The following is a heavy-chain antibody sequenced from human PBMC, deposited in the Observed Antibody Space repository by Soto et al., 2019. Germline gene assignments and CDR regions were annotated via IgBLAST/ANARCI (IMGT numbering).Heavy chain of an antibody. J-gene: IGHJ3*02. CDR1: GGTFSSYA. D-gene: IGHD5-18*01. CDR2: IIPIFGTA. V-gene: IGHV1-69*13. Sequence: SVKVSCKASGGTFSSYAISWVRQAPGQGREWMGGIIPIFGTANYAQKFQGRVTITADESTSTAYMELSSLRSEDTAVYYCAKRIQGGKEDAYDIRAQGTMDHVSS. CDR3: AKRIQGGKEDAYDI.